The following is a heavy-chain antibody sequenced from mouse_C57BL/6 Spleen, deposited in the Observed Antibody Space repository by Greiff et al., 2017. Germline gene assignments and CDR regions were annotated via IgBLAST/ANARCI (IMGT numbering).Heavy chain of an antibody. CDR1: GYTFTDYE. J-gene: IGHJ2*01. V-gene: IGHV1-15*01. D-gene: IGHD2-1*01. Sequence: QVQLKESGAELVRPGASVTLSCKASGYTFTDYEMHWVKQTPVHGLEWIGAIDPETGGTAYNQKFKGKAILTADKSSSTAYMELRSLTSEDSAVYYCTRCGNHLGFDYWGQGTTLTVSS. CDR2: IDPETGGT. CDR3: TRCGNHLGFDY.